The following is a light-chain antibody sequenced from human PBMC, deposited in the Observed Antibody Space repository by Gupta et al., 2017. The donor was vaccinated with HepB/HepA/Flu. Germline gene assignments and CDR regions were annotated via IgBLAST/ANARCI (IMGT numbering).Light chain of an antibody. CDR1: QSVSSN. V-gene: IGKV3-15*01. J-gene: IGKJ2*01. CDR2: DAS. Sequence: EIVMTQSPATLSVSPGERATLSCRASQSVSSNLAWYKQKPGQAPRLLIYDASTRATDIPARFSGSGYGKELTLTISSRQSEDFAVYYCQQYKKWPPYTFGQGTRMEIK. CDR3: QQYKKWPPYT.